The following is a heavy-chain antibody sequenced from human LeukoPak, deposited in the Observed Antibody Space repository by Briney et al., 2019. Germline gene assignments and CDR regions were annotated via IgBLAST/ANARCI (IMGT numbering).Heavy chain of an antibody. D-gene: IGHD3-22*01. Sequence: GASVKVSCKASGYTFTGYYMHWVRQAPGQGLEWMGWINPNSGGTNYAQKFQGRVTMTRDTSISTAYMELSRLRSDDTAVYYCARSYDGLLLGGIDYWGQGTLVTVSS. J-gene: IGHJ4*02. CDR3: ARSYDGLLLGGIDY. V-gene: IGHV1-2*02. CDR1: GYTFTGYY. CDR2: INPNSGGT.